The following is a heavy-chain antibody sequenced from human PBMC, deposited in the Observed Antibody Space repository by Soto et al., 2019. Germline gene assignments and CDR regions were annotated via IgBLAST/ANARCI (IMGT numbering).Heavy chain of an antibody. J-gene: IGHJ4*02. CDR3: ASVEPIAEAADY. CDR2: IYSGGST. D-gene: IGHD6-13*01. V-gene: IGHV3-53*01. Sequence: PGGSLRLSCAASGFTVSSNYMSWVRQAPGKGLEWVSVIYSGGSTYYADSVKGRFTISRDNAKNTLYLQMNSLRAEDTAVSYCASVEPIAEAADYCGQGTLVTVYS. CDR1: GFTVSSNY.